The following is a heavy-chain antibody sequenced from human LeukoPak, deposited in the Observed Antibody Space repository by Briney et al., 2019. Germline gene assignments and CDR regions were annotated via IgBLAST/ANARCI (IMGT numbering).Heavy chain of an antibody. V-gene: IGHV1-46*01. D-gene: IGHD6-19*01. CDR2: INPSGGST. CDR3: ARGGWIAVAAPAAFDI. J-gene: IGHJ3*02. Sequence: ASVKVSCKASGYTFTSYYMHWVRQAPGQGLEWMGIINPSGGSTSYAQKFKGRVTMTRDMSTSTVYMELSSLRSEDTAVYYCARGGWIAVAAPAAFDIWGQGTMVTVSS. CDR1: GYTFTSYY.